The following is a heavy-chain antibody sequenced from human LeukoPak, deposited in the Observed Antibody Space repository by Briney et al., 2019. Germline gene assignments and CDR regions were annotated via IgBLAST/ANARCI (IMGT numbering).Heavy chain of an antibody. J-gene: IGHJ4*02. CDR2: IYYSGST. D-gene: IGHD1-26*01. Sequence: SETLSLTCTVSGGSISSYYWSWIRQPPGKGLEWIGYIYYSGSTNYNPSLKSRVTISVDTSKNQFSLKLSSVTAADTAVYYCARSDRGSGSYGGEFDYWGQGTLATVSS. CDR3: ARSDRGSGSYGGEFDY. CDR1: GGSISSYY. V-gene: IGHV4-59*01.